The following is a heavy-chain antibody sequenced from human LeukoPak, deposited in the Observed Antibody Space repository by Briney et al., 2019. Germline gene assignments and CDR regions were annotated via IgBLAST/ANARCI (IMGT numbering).Heavy chain of an antibody. CDR2: IYYSGST. J-gene: IGHJ4*02. Sequence: PSQTLSLTCTVSGGSISSGGYYWSWIRQHPGKGLEWIGYIYYSGSTYYNPSLKSRVTISVDTSKNQFCLKLSSVTAADTAVYYCARSRSLWFGELLLGGFDYWGQGTLVTVSS. V-gene: IGHV4-31*03. CDR3: ARSRSLWFGELLLGGFDY. D-gene: IGHD3-10*01. CDR1: GGSISSGGYY.